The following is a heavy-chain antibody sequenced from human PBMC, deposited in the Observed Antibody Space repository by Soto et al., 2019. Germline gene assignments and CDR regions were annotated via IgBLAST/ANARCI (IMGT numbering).Heavy chain of an antibody. D-gene: IGHD1-26*01. J-gene: IGHJ4*02. V-gene: IGHV1-18*01. CDR3: ARDQVGATGDY. CDR1: GYAFTSYG. Sequence: AAVKCSCKAFGYAFTSYGAVWLRQAPGQGLEGMGWISAYNGNRNYAQKVQGRVTMTTDTSTNTACMELRSPRSDDTAVYYCARDQVGATGDYWGQGTLVTVSS. CDR2: ISAYNGNR.